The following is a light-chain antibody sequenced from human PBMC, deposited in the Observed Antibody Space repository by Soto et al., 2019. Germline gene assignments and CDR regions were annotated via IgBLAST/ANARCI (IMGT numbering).Light chain of an antibody. J-gene: IGKJ3*01. CDR3: QKYNSVPL. CDR2: AAS. V-gene: IGKV1-27*01. CDR1: QGINNY. Sequence: DIQMTQSPSSQSASVGDRVTITSRVSQGINNYIAWYQQKPGKAPKLLIYAASTLQSGVPSRFSGSGSGTDFTLTISSLQPEDVATYSCQKYNSVPLFGPGTKVDIK.